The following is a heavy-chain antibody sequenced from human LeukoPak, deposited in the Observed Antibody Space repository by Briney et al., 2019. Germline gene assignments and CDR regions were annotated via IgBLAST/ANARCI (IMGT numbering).Heavy chain of an antibody. V-gene: IGHV4-34*01. D-gene: IGHD4-17*01. CDR3: ARGFLTTVNMGALFDY. CDR1: GGSFSGYY. Sequence: SEALSLTCAVYGGSFSGYYWSWIRQPPGKGLEWIGEINHSGSTNYNPSLKSRVTISVDTFKNQFSLKLSSVTAADTAVYYCARGFLTTVNMGALFDYWGQGTLVTVSS. CDR2: INHSGST. J-gene: IGHJ4*02.